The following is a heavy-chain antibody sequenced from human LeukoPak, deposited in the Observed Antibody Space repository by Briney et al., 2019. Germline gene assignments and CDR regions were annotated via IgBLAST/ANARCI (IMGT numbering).Heavy chain of an antibody. V-gene: IGHV3-48*01. CDR2: ISSSSSTI. D-gene: IGHD1-26*01. J-gene: IGHJ4*02. Sequence: PGGSLRLSCAASGFTFSSYSMNWVRQAPGKGLEWVSYISSSSSTIYYADSVKGRFTISRDNAKNSLYLQMNSLRAEDTAVYYCAAYVPGKYRWELQGGYFDYWGQGTLVTVSS. CDR1: GFTFSSYS. CDR3: AAYVPGKYRWELQGGYFDY.